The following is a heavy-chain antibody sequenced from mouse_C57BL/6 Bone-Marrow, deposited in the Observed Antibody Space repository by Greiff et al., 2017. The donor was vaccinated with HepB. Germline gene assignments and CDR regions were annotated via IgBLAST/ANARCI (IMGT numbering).Heavy chain of an antibody. Sequence: EVKLMESGGGLVQPKGSLKLSCAASGFSFNTYAMNWVRQAPGKGLEWVARIRSKSNNYATYYADSVKDRFTISRDDSESMLYLQMNNLKTEDTAMYYCVRHWVYYAMDYWGQGTSVTVSS. CDR3: VRHWVYYAMDY. J-gene: IGHJ4*01. CDR1: GFSFNTYA. V-gene: IGHV10-1*01. D-gene: IGHD4-1*01. CDR2: IRSKSNNYAT.